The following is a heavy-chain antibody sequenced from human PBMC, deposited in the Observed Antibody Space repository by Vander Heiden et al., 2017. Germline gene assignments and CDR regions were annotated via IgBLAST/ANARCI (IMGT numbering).Heavy chain of an antibody. D-gene: IGHD6-19*01. CDR3: ARDLAVAGEYWFDP. J-gene: IGHJ5*02. CDR2: INPNSGGT. CDR1: GYPFTGYY. Sequence: QVQLVQSGAEVKKPGASVKVSCKASGYPFTGYYMHWVRQAPGQGLEWMGWINPNSGGTNYAQKFQGRVTITRDTSSSTAYMELSRLRSDDTAVYYCARDLAVAGEYWFDPWGQGTLVTVSS. V-gene: IGHV1-2*02.